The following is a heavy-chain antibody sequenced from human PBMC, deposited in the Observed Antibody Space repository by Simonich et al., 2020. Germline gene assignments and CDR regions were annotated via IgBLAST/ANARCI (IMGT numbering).Heavy chain of an antibody. CDR2: VSDYNGNT. CDR1: GYTFTSYG. J-gene: IGHJ4*02. Sequence: QVQLVQSGAEVQKPGASVKVSCKASGYTFTSYGISWVRQAPGQGLEWMGCVSDYNGNTNYAQKLQGRVTMTTDTSTSTAYMELRSLRSDDTAVYYCARDQGGRSAAATDYWGQGTLVTVSS. D-gene: IGHD6-13*01. V-gene: IGHV1-18*01. CDR3: ARDQGGRSAAATDY.